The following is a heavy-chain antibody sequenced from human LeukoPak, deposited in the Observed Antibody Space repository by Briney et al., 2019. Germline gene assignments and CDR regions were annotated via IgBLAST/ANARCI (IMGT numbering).Heavy chain of an antibody. V-gene: IGHV4-31*03. CDR3: ARLRDCRSTSCYTRFDY. J-gene: IGHJ4*02. CDR2: IYYSGST. Sequence: PSQTLSLTCTVSGVSISSGGYYWSWIRQRPGKGLEWIGYIYYSGSTYYNPSLKSRVTKTVDPSKTQFSLKQSSVTAADTAVYYCARLRDCRSTSCYTRFDYWGQGTLVADSS. D-gene: IGHD2-2*02. CDR1: GVSISSGGYY.